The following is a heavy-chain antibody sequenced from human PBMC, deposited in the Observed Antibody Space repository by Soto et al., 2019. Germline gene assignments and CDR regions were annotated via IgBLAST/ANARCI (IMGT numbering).Heavy chain of an antibody. Sequence: GGSLRLSCAASGFTLSSYAMSWVRQAPGKGPEWVSAISGSGGTTWYADSVKGRFTISRDNSKNTLFLQMNSLRAEDTAVYYCARYSRYLDSWGQGALVTVSS. J-gene: IGHJ4*02. CDR1: GFTLSSYA. CDR3: ARYSRYLDS. CDR2: ISGSGGTT. V-gene: IGHV3-23*01. D-gene: IGHD5-12*01.